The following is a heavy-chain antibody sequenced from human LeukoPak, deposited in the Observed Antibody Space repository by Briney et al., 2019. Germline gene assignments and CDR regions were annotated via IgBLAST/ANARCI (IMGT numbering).Heavy chain of an antibody. D-gene: IGHD5-18*01. Sequence: GGSLRLSCAASGFTFSSYWMSWVRQAPGKGLEWVANIKQDGSEKYYVDSVKGRFTISRDNAKNSLYLQVNSLRAEDTAVYYCAREGYSYGYRAFDYWGQGTLVTVSS. J-gene: IGHJ4*02. CDR1: GFTFSSYW. CDR2: IKQDGSEK. CDR3: AREGYSYGYRAFDY. V-gene: IGHV3-7*01.